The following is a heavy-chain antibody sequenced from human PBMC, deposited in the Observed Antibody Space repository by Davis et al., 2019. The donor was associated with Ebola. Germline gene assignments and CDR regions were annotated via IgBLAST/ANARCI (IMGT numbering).Heavy chain of an antibody. Sequence: ASVKVSCKASGYTFTSYGISWVRQAPGQGLEWMGWISAYNGNTNYAQKLQGRVTMTTDTSTSTAYMELRSLRSDDTAVYYCARAPPGYYDFWSGYFGPNYYYGMDVWGQGTTVTVSS. J-gene: IGHJ6*02. CDR2: ISAYNGNT. D-gene: IGHD3-3*01. V-gene: IGHV1-18*01. CDR3: ARAPPGYYDFWSGYFGPNYYYGMDV. CDR1: GYTFTSYG.